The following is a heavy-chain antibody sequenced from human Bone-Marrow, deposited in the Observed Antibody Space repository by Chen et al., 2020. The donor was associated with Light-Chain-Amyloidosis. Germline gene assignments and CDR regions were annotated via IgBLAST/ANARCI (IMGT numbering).Heavy chain of an antibody. CDR3: ARDLEAVTSYNYYYYMDV. J-gene: IGHJ6*03. CDR2: INHSGST. Sequence: QVQLQQWGAGLLKPSETLSLTCAVYGGSFSGYYWSWIRQPPGKGLEWIGEINHSGSTNYNPSLKSRLTISVDTSKNQFSLRLGSVTAADTAVYFCARDLEAVTSYNYYYYMDVWGKGTTVTVSS. CDR1: GGSFSGYY. D-gene: IGHD6-19*01. V-gene: IGHV4-34*01.